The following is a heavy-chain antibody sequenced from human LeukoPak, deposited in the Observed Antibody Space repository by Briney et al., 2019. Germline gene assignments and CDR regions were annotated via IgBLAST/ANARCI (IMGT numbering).Heavy chain of an antibody. Sequence: GGSLRLSCAASGFTFSSYGLHWVRQAAGKGLDWVSSISSSSSYRYYADSVTGRFTISRDNAKNSLFLQMDSLRAEDTAVYYCARDSSMARDYWGQGTLVIVSS. CDR3: ARDSSMARDY. CDR2: ISSSSSYR. V-gene: IGHV3-21*01. CDR1: GFTFSSYG. D-gene: IGHD2/OR15-2a*01. J-gene: IGHJ4*02.